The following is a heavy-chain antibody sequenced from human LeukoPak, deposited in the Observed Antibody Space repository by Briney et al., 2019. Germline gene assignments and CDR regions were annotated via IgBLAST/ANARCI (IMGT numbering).Heavy chain of an antibody. Sequence: PGGSLRLSCAASGFTFSSYAIHWVRQAPGKGLEWVAVIAYDGGNKYYADSVKGRFTISRDNSKNTLFLQMNSLRAEDTAVYYCARDSSPWYYYDSSGSNGFDPWGQGTLVTVSS. J-gene: IGHJ5*02. V-gene: IGHV3-30-3*01. CDR2: IAYDGGNK. D-gene: IGHD3-22*01. CDR3: ARDSSPWYYYDSSGSNGFDP. CDR1: GFTFSSYA.